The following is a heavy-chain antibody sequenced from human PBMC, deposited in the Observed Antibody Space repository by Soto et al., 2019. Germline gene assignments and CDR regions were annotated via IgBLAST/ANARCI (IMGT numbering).Heavy chain of an antibody. CDR2: INHSGST. D-gene: IGHD2-21*02. CDR3: ARMFKVVTALYYYYYGMDV. V-gene: IGHV4-34*01. J-gene: IGHJ6*02. CDR1: GGSFSGYY. Sequence: PSETLSLTCAVYGGSFSGYYWSWIRQPPGKGLEWIGEINHSGSTNYNPSLKSRVTISVDTSKNQFSLKLSSVTAADTAVYYCARMFKVVTALYYYYYGMDVWGQGTTVTV.